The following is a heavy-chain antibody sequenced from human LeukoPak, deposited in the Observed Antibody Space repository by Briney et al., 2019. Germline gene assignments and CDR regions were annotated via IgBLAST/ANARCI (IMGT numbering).Heavy chain of an antibody. D-gene: IGHD6-19*01. CDR3: ARDRYSSGCYYFDY. CDR2: ISYDGSSK. Sequence: GRSLRLSCAASGFTFSSYAMHWVRQAPGKGLEWVAVISYDGSSKYYADSVKGRFTISRDNSKNTLYLQMNSLRAEDTAVYYCARDRYSSGCYYFDYWGQGTLVTVSS. V-gene: IGHV3-30*04. J-gene: IGHJ4*02. CDR1: GFTFSSYA.